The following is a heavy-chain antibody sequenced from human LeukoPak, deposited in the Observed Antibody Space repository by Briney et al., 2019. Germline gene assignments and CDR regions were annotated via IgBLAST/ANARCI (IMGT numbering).Heavy chain of an antibody. CDR1: GGSVSTIGYS. CDR3: ARSDGSGSYYNVDY. D-gene: IGHD3-10*01. CDR2: IYQSGST. V-gene: IGHV4-30-2*01. Sequence: SQTLSLTCGVSGGSVSTIGYSWSWIRQPPGKGLEWIGYIYQSGSTSYNPSLQSRVTISIDKSKNQFSLKLSSVTAADTAVYYCARSDGSGSYYNVDYWGQGTLVTVSS. J-gene: IGHJ4*02.